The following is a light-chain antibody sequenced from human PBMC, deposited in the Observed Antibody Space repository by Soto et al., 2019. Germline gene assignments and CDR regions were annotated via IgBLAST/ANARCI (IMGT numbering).Light chain of an antibody. V-gene: IGLV2-23*01. CDR1: SSDVGTYNL. Sequence: QSALTQPASVSGSPGESITISCTGTSSDVGTYNLVTWYQQHPDRVPKLILYEGNKRPSGVSSRFSASKSGNTASLTISGLQAEDEADYFCCSYAPSRTLLFGGGTKVTVL. CDR2: EGN. J-gene: IGLJ2*01. CDR3: CSYAPSRTLL.